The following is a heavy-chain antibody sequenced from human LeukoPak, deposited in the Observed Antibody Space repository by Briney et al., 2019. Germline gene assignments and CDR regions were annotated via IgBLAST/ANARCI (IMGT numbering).Heavy chain of an antibody. V-gene: IGHV3-7*01. CDR1: GFTFSSYW. D-gene: IGHD2-2*01. CDR2: IKQDGSEK. Sequence: PGGSLRLSCAASGFTFSSYWMSWVRQAPGKGLEWVANIKQDGSEKYYVDSVKGRFTISRDNAKNSLYLQMNSLRAEDTAVYYCARERFSNRGVIVSAAIDNWGQGTLVAVSS. J-gene: IGHJ4*02. CDR3: ARERFSNRGVIVSAAIDN.